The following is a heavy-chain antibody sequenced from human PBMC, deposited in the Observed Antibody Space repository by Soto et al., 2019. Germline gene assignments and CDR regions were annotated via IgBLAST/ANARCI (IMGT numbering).Heavy chain of an antibody. J-gene: IGHJ6*02. CDR3: ARVRGDIVVVPAATPYYYYGMDV. Sequence: QVQLVQSGAEVKKPGASVKVSCKASGYTFTSYGISWVRQAPGQGLECMGWISDYKGNTNYAQKLQGRVTMTTDTSTSTAYMELRSLRSDDTAVYYCARVRGDIVVVPAATPYYYYGMDVWGQGTTVTVSS. D-gene: IGHD2-2*01. V-gene: IGHV1-18*01. CDR1: GYTFTSYG. CDR2: ISDYKGNT.